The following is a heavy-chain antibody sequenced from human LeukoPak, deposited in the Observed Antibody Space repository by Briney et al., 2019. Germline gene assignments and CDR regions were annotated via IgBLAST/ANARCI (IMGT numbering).Heavy chain of an antibody. V-gene: IGHV3-20*04. CDR1: GFTFDDYG. CDR2: INWNGGST. D-gene: IGHD1-1*01. Sequence: GGSLRLSCAASGFTFDDYGMSWVRQAPGKGLEWVSGINWNGGSTGYADSVKGRFTISRDNAKNSLYLQMNSLRAEDTAVYYCARVPGTTYYYYYMDVWGKGTTVTVSS. J-gene: IGHJ6*03. CDR3: ARVPGTTYYYYYMDV.